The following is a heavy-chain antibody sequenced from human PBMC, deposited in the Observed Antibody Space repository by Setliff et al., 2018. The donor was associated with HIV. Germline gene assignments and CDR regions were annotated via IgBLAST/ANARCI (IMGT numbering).Heavy chain of an antibody. CDR2: ITPSGAT. CDR3: SNWNTTIDEDA. V-gene: IGHV4-34*01. D-gene: IGHD5-18*01. Sequence: ASETLSLTCAAYGGSVSGHYWGWFRQPPGKGLEWIGEITPSGATNYLPSLKSRVTMSLDTSKNQFSLKMTSVTAADTALYYCSNWNTTIDEDAWGQGTLVT. J-gene: IGHJ5*02. CDR1: GGSVSGHY.